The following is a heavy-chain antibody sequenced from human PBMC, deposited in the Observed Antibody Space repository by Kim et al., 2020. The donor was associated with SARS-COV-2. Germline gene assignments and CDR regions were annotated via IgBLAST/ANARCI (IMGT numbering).Heavy chain of an antibody. CDR3: AKESVSGSYFP. V-gene: IGHV4-4*07. CDR2: IYSSGNT. D-gene: IGHD3-10*01. Sequence: SETLSLTCTVSGGSMSDDYWYWIRQPAGKGLEWIGRIYSSGNTNYNPSLKRRITMSIDTSKNQFSLNLTSVTAADTAVYYCAKESVSGSYFPWGQGTLVTVSS. CDR1: GGSMSDDY. J-gene: IGHJ4*02.